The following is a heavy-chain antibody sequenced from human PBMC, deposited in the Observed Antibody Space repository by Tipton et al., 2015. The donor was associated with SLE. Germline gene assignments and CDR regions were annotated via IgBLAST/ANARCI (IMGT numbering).Heavy chain of an antibody. CDR3: ARRVYSSSSYYFDY. CDR2: IYPGDSDT. J-gene: IGHJ4*01. CDR1: GYTFTNFW. V-gene: IGHV5-51*01. Sequence: QLVQSGEDVKKPGESLKISCKTSGYTFTNFWIAWVRQVPGKGLEWMGIIYPGDSDTRYSPSFQGQVIISVDKSISTAYLQWSSLKASDTAMYYCARRVYSSSSYYFDYWGHGTLVTVSS. D-gene: IGHD6-13*01.